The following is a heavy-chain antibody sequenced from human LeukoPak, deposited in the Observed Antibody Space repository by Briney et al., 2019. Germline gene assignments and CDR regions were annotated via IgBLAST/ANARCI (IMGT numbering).Heavy chain of an antibody. CDR1: GGSISSYY. CDR3: ARGPVYDFWSGARVGYAFDI. Sequence: SETLSLTCTVSGGSISSYYWSWIRQPPGKGLEWIGYIYYSGSTNYNPSLKSRVTISVDTSKNQFSLKLSSVTAADTAVYYCARGPVYDFWSGARVGYAFDIWGQGTMVTVSS. V-gene: IGHV4-59*01. D-gene: IGHD3-3*01. CDR2: IYYSGST. J-gene: IGHJ3*02.